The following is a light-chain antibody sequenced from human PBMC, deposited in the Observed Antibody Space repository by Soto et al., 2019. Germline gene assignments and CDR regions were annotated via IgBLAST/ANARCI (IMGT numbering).Light chain of an antibody. CDR3: QQYHNFSLA. CDR2: DSS. CDR1: QSISSW. Sequence: DIQMTQSPSTLSPSVCDSVTVTCRASQSISSWLAWFQQKPGRAPTLLIYDSSSLERGGPSRFSGSGSGTDVTLPISGLQPDDFSTYYCQQYHNFSLAFGQGTRLEIK. V-gene: IGKV1-5*01. J-gene: IGKJ5*01.